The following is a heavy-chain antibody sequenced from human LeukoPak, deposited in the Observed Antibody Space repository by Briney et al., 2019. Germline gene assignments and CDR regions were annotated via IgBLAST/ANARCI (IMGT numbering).Heavy chain of an antibody. D-gene: IGHD3-22*01. Sequence: SETLSLTCTVSGDSISSSSYYWVWLRQPPGKGLEWIATIYYSGSTYYNPSLKSRVTISVDTSKSQSSLKLSSVTAADTAMYYCARYWGPYDNSGAYFDYWGQGTLVTVSS. J-gene: IGHJ4*02. CDR2: IYYSGST. CDR1: GDSISSSSYY. V-gene: IGHV4-39*01. CDR3: ARYWGPYDNSGAYFDY.